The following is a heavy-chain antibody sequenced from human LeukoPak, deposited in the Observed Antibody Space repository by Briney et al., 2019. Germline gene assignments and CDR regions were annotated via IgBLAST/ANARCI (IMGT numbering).Heavy chain of an antibody. D-gene: IGHD3-10*01. CDR2: IYTSGST. CDR1: GGSISSGSYY. V-gene: IGHV4-61*02. Sequence: SQTLSLTCTVSGGSISSGSYYWSWIRQPAGKGLEWIGRIYTSGSTNYNPSLKSRVTISVDTSKNQFSLRLTSVTAADTAVYHCASSGGVFNAFDIWGQGTMVTVSS. CDR3: ASSGGVFNAFDI. J-gene: IGHJ3*02.